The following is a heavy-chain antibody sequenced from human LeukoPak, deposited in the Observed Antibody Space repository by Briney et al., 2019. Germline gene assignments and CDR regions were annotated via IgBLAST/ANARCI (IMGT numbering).Heavy chain of an antibody. CDR1: GFTFSSYW. Sequence: GGSLRLSCVASGFTFSSYWMHWIRQDPRKGLVWVSRINGDGRNINYADSVRGRFTISRDNAKNTLYLQMNTLRVEDTAVYYCARDLRYSSSWSPAGAFDIWGQGTMVTVSS. D-gene: IGHD6-13*01. CDR2: INGDGRNI. V-gene: IGHV3-74*01. J-gene: IGHJ3*02. CDR3: ARDLRYSSSWSPAGAFDI.